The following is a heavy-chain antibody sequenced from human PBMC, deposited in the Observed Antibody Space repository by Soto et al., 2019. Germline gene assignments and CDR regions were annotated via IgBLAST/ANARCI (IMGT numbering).Heavy chain of an antibody. CDR3: AKGDIRYDFWSGPPERDAFDI. J-gene: IGHJ3*02. D-gene: IGHD3-3*01. CDR2: ISGSGGST. Sequence: GGSLRLSCAASGFTFSSYAMSWVRQAPGKGLEWVSAISGSGGSTYYADSVKGRFTISRDNSKNTLYRQMNSLRAEDTAVYYCAKGDIRYDFWSGPPERDAFDIWGQGTMVTVSS. V-gene: IGHV3-23*01. CDR1: GFTFSSYA.